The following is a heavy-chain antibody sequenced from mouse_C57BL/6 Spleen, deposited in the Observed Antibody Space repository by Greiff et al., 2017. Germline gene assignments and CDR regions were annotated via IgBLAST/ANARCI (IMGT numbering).Heavy chain of an antibody. D-gene: IGHD2-12*01. CDR2: ISDGGSYT. V-gene: IGHV5-4*01. J-gene: IGHJ1*03. Sequence: EVQRVESGGGLVKPGGSLKLSCAASGFTFSSYAMSWVRQTPEKRLEWVATISDGGSYTYYPDNVKGRFTISRDNAKNNLYLQMSHLKSEDTAMYYCASYCYDEEDWYFDVWGTGTTVTVSS. CDR3: ASYCYDEEDWYFDV. CDR1: GFTFSSYA.